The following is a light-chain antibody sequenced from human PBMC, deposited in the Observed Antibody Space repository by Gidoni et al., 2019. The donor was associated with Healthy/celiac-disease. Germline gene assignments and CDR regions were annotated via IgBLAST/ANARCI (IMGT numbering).Light chain of an antibody. CDR1: QGISSW. J-gene: IGKJ2*01. CDR2: AAC. Sequence: DIQMTQSPSSVSASVGDRVIITCRARQGISSWFAWYQQKPGKAPKLLIYAACSLQSVVPSRFGSSCAGTYFTLTISILHPEDFATYYCQHANSSPRTFGQGTKLEIK. CDR3: QHANSSPRT. V-gene: IGKV1-12*01.